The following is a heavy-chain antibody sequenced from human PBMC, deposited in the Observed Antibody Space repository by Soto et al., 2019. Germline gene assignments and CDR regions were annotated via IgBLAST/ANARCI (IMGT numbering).Heavy chain of an antibody. V-gene: IGHV4-59*01. Sequence: SETLSLTCTVSGGSISSYYWSWIRQPPGKGLEWIGYIYYSGSTNYNPSLKSRVTISVDTSKNQFSLKLSSVTAADTAVYYCARGGSDDYGDYGGFLYDYWGQGTLVTVSS. CDR3: ARGGSDDYGDYGGFLYDY. CDR2: IYYSGST. J-gene: IGHJ4*02. CDR1: GGSISSYY. D-gene: IGHD4-17*01.